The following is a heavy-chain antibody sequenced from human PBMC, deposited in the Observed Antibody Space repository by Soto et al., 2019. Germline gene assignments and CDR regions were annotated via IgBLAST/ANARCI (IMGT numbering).Heavy chain of an antibody. D-gene: IGHD6-19*01. CDR3: ARARDLSGWYGDAFDI. Sequence: QVQLVQSGAEVKKPGASVKVSCKASGYTLTSYGISWVRQSPGQGPEWMGWISAYNGNTNYAQKLQGRVTMTTDTATSTAYRELRSLRSDDTAVYYCARARDLSGWYGDAFDIWGQGTMVTVSS. V-gene: IGHV1-18*01. CDR2: ISAYNGNT. J-gene: IGHJ3*02. CDR1: GYTLTSYG.